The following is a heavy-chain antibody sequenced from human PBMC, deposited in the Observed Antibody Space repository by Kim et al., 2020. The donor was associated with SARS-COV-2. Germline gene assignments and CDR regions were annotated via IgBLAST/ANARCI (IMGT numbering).Heavy chain of an antibody. CDR3: ASGSSGNLGY. Sequence: STSYADAMKGRFTISRDNAKNTRYLQMNSLRAEDTAVYYCASGSSGNLGYWGQGTLVTVSS. J-gene: IGHJ4*02. V-gene: IGHV3-74*01. CDR2: ST. D-gene: IGHD3-10*01.